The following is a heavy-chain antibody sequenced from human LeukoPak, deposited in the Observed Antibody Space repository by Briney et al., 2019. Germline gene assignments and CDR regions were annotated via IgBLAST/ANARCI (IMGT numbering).Heavy chain of an antibody. D-gene: IGHD5-18*01. J-gene: IGHJ6*02. CDR3: ARDPRIQLWFYGMDV. CDR2: IWYDGSNK. Sequence: GGSLRLSCAASGFTFSDYYMSWIRQAPGKGLEWVAVIWYDGSNKYYADSVKGRFTISRDNSKNTLYLQMNSLRAEDTAVYYCARDPRIQLWFYGMDVWGQGTTVTVSS. CDR1: GFTFSDYY. V-gene: IGHV3-33*08.